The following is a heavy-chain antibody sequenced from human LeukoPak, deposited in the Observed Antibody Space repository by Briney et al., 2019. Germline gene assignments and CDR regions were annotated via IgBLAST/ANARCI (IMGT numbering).Heavy chain of an antibody. V-gene: IGHV1-8*01. J-gene: IGHJ4*02. D-gene: IGHD3-22*01. CDR2: MNPNSGNT. CDR1: GYTFTSYD. CDR3: ARGKYYYDSSGYLY. Sequence: ASVKVSCKASGYTFTSYDINWVRQATGQGLGWMGWMNPNSGNTGYAQKFQSRVTMTRNTSISTAYMELSSLRSEDTAVYYCARGKYYYDSSGYLYWGQGTLVTVSS.